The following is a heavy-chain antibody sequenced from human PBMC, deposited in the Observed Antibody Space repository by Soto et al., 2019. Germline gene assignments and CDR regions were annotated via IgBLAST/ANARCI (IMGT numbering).Heavy chain of an antibody. D-gene: IGHD3-22*01. CDR1: GFTFSNAW. Sequence: PLGSLRLSCAASGFTFSNAWMNWVRQAPGKGLEWVGRIKSKTDGGTTDYAAPVKGRFTISRDDSKNTLYLQMNSLKTEDTAVYYCTTDPVTMIVVVPSSGWGQGTLVTVSS. J-gene: IGHJ4*02. V-gene: IGHV3-15*07. CDR3: TTDPVTMIVVVPSSG. CDR2: IKSKTDGGTT.